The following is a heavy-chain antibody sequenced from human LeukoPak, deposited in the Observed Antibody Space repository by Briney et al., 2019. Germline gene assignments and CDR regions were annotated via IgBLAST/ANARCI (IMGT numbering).Heavy chain of an antibody. V-gene: IGHV4-34*01. CDR1: GGSFSGYY. Sequence: SETLSLTCAVYGGSFSGYYWSWIRQPPGKGLEWIGEINHSGSTNYNPSLKSRVTISVDTSKNQFSLKLSSVTAADTAVYHCARGRGHGSGSYYNPRYWYFDLWGRGTLVTVSS. CDR2: INHSGST. D-gene: IGHD3-10*01. CDR3: ARGRGHGSGSYYNPRYWYFDL. J-gene: IGHJ2*01.